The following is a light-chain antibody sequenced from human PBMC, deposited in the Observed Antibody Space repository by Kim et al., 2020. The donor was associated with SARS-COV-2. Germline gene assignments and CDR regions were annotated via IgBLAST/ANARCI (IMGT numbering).Light chain of an antibody. Sequence: SPGERATLACRASQSVSSSYLAWYQQKPGQAPRLLIYGASSRATGIPDRFSGSGSGTDFTLTISRLEPEDFAVYYCQQYGSSPQTFGQGTKVDMK. CDR1: QSVSSSY. J-gene: IGKJ1*01. V-gene: IGKV3-20*01. CDR3: QQYGSSPQT. CDR2: GAS.